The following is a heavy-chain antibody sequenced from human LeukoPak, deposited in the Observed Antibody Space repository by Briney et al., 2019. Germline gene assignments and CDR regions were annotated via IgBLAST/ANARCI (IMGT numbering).Heavy chain of an antibody. CDR2: IIPILGIA. CDR3: ASWRYYDSSRTDRSH. Sequence: SVKVSCKASGGTFSSYAISWVRQAPGQGLEWMGRIIPILGIASYAQKFQGRVTITADKSTSTAYMELSSLRSEDTAVYYCASWRYYDSSRTDRSHWGQGTLVTVSS. V-gene: IGHV1-69*04. CDR1: GGTFSSYA. D-gene: IGHD3-22*01. J-gene: IGHJ4*02.